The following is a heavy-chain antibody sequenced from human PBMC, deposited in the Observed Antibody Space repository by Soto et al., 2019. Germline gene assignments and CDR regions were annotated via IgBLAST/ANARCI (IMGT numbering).Heavy chain of an antibody. J-gene: IGHJ4*02. CDR3: AKRGYSFAYLPVDE. Sequence: QLQLQESGPGLVKPSETLSLTCTVSNGSISSSSYYWGWIRQPPGKGLEWIGIIYYSGSTYYNPSLKSRVTLSVNTSKNQFSLKLSSVTAADTAVYYCAKRGYSFAYLPVDEWGQGTLVTVSS. CDR2: IYYSGST. V-gene: IGHV4-39*01. CDR1: NGSISSSSYY. D-gene: IGHD5-18*01.